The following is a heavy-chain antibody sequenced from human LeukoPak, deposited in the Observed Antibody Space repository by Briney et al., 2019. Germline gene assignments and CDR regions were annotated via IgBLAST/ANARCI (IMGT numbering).Heavy chain of an antibody. D-gene: IGHD6-6*01. Sequence: SETLSLTCTVSGGSISSSSYYWGWIRQPPGKGLEWIGSIYYSGSTYYNPSLKSRVTISVDTSKNQFSLKLSSVTAADTAVYYCARYSSSSRGYDAFGIWGQGTMVTVSS. CDR1: GGSISSSSYY. CDR3: ARYSSSSRGYDAFGI. CDR2: IYYSGST. J-gene: IGHJ3*02. V-gene: IGHV4-39*01.